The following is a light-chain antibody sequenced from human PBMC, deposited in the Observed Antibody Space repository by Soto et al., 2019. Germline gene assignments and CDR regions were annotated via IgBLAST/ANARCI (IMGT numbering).Light chain of an antibody. V-gene: IGLV3-1*01. Sequence: SSELNQPPSVSVFPGQTASITCSGDKLGDKYACWYQQKPGQSPVLVIYQDNKRPSGIPERFSGSNSGNTATLTISGTQAMDEADYYCQAWDSITAVFGTGTKLTVL. CDR3: QAWDSITAV. CDR1: KLGDKY. J-gene: IGLJ1*01. CDR2: QDN.